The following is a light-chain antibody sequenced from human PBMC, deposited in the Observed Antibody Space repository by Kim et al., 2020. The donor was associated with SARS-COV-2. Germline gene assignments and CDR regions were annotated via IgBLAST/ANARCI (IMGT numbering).Light chain of an antibody. Sequence: EIVLTQSPATLSLSPGERATLSCRASQSVSSSLAWYQQKPGQAPRLLIYDASSRATGIPARFSGSGSGTDFTLTISSLEPEDFAVYYCHQRRGWPLTFGAGTKVDIK. CDR3: HQRRGWPLT. CDR1: QSVSSS. CDR2: DAS. V-gene: IGKV3-11*01. J-gene: IGKJ4*01.